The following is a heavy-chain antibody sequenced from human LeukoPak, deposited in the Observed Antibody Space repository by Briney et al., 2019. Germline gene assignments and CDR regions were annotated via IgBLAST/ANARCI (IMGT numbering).Heavy chain of an antibody. Sequence: PGRSLRLSCVGSGFTFDDYAMHWVRQVPGKGLEWVSGINWNSDDMGYADSVKGRFTISRDNAKNSLFLQMNSLRVEDTAFYYRGKRQNGTAGSLFDPWGQGTLVTVSS. V-gene: IGHV3-9*01. CDR1: GFTFDDYA. J-gene: IGHJ5*02. CDR2: INWNSDDM. CDR3: GKRQNGTAGSLFDP. D-gene: IGHD3-10*01.